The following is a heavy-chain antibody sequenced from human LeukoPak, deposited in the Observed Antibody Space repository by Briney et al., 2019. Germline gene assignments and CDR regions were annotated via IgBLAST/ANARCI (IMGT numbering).Heavy chain of an antibody. CDR1: GGSFSSGLYY. CDR3: ARTTQGGYTYDYFYYYYMDV. D-gene: IGHD5-18*01. J-gene: IGHJ6*03. V-gene: IGHV4-61*02. CDR2: IYISGST. Sequence: PSETLSLTCTVSGGSFSSGLYYWTWIRQPAGKGLVWIGCIYISGSTNYNPSLKSRVTISRDTSKNEFSLKLSSVTAADTAVYYCARTTQGGYTYDYFYYYYMDVWGKGTTVTISS.